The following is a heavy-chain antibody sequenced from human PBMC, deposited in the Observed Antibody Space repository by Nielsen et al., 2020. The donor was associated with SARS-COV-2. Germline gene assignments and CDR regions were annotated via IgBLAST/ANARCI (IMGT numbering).Heavy chain of an antibody. J-gene: IGHJ4*02. Sequence: GESLKISCAASGFPFSSYAMTWVRQAPGKGLEWVSSIGTTGDKTFYADSVKGRFTISRDNSKNTLYLQLNSLGAEDTAVFYCAKISGSQRHYFDFWGQGALVTVSS. CDR2: IGTTGDKT. CDR3: AKISGSQRHYFDF. D-gene: IGHD1-26*01. V-gene: IGHV3-23*01. CDR1: GFPFSSYA.